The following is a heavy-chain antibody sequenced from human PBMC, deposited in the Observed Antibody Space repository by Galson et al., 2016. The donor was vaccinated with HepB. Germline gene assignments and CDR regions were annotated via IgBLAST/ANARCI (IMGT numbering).Heavy chain of an antibody. CDR3: ARYLRSHGYYVMDV. J-gene: IGHJ6*02. CDR2: RDLNGHK. D-gene: IGHD4-17*01. CDR1: GLSLSTSGMA. V-gene: IGHV2-70*01. Sequence: PALVKPTQTLTMTCTFHGLSLSTSGMAVSWIRQLPGKALKWLAVRDLNGHKFNCPSLTTRLTISKDTSKNQVVLTLTNMDPVDTATYSCARYLRSHGYYVMDVWGQGTTVTVSS.